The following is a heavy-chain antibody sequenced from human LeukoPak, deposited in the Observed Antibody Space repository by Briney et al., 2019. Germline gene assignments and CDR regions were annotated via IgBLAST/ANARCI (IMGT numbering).Heavy chain of an antibody. CDR1: GFTVSSNY. V-gene: IGHV3-53*05. Sequence: GGSLRLSCAASGFTVSSNYMSWVRQAPGKGLEWVSVIYSGGSTYYTDSVKGRFTISRDNSKNTLYLQMNSLRAEDTAVYYCARVDTAMVDYWGQGTLVTVSS. J-gene: IGHJ4*02. D-gene: IGHD5-18*01. CDR3: ARVDTAMVDY. CDR2: IYSGGST.